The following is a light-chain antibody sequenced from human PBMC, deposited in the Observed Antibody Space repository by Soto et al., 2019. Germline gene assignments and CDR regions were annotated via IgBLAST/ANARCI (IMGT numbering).Light chain of an antibody. CDR1: SSNIGSNT. CDR3: AASVDTLNGPV. Sequence: QSVLTQPPSASGTPGPRVTISFSGSSSNIGSNTVNWDQHLPGTAPKLLIYSNNQRPSGVPDRFSAAKSGTSASLSIRVLQAEEAADYFGAASVDTLNGPVFGGGTKLTV. CDR2: SNN. V-gene: IGLV1-44*01. J-gene: IGLJ3*02.